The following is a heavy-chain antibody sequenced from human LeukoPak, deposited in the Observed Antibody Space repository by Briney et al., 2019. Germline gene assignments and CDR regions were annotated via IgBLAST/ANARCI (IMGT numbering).Heavy chain of an antibody. D-gene: IGHD4-23*01. CDR3: ARDRAYGGNSVGY. CDR1: GFTVTRNY. Sequence: PGGSLRLSCAASGFTVTRNYMSWVRQAPGKGLEWVSVIYSGGSTYYADSVKGRFTISRDNSKNTLYLQMNSLRAEDTAVYYCARDRAYGGNSVGYWGQGTLVTVSS. CDR2: IYSGGST. J-gene: IGHJ4*02. V-gene: IGHV3-53*01.